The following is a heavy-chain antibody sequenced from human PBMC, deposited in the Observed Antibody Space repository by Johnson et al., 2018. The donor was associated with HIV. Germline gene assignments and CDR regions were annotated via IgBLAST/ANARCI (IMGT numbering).Heavy chain of an antibody. CDR1: GFTFSSFW. J-gene: IGHJ3*02. CDR3: ARDRGAAARYDAFEI. Sequence: EVQLVESGGGLVQPGGSLRLSCAASGFTFSSFWMSWVRQAPGKGLEWVANIKQDGSEKYYVDSVKGRFTISRDNAKNSLYLQMHSLRAEDTALYYCARDRGAAARYDAFEIWGQGTMVTVSS. D-gene: IGHD3-10*01. V-gene: IGHV3-7*03. CDR2: IKQDGSEK.